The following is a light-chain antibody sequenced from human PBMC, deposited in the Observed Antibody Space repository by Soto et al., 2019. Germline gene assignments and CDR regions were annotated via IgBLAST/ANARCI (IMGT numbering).Light chain of an antibody. J-gene: IGKJ4*01. CDR3: QKYNSSPLT. CDR1: QGISNY. V-gene: IGKV1-27*01. CDR2: AAS. Sequence: DIQMTQSPSSLSSSVGDIVTITCRSSQGISNYLAWYQQKPGKVPKLLIYAASTLQSGVPSRFTGSGSGTDFTLTISSLQPEDVETYYCQKYNSSPLTFGGGTKVDIK.